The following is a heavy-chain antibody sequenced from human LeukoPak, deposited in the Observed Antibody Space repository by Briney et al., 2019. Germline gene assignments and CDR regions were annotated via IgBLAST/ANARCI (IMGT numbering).Heavy chain of an antibody. V-gene: IGHV4-4*02. Sequence: PSETLSLTCGVSGGSITTTNWWTWVRQPPGKGLEWIGEVHLDGRTNYNPSLESRLTISVDLPENHISLKLTSVTAADTAVYYCAREGGFYRPLDYSGQGTLVTVSS. CDR3: AREGGFYRPLDY. CDR1: GGSITTTNW. CDR2: VHLDGRT. J-gene: IGHJ4*02. D-gene: IGHD3-3*01.